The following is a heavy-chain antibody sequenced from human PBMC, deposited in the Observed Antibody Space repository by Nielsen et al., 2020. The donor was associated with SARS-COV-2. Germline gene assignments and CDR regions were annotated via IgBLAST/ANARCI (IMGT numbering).Heavy chain of an antibody. CDR2: INPNSGNT. D-gene: IGHD5-12*01. CDR3: ARGRHSGYDSEGFDY. V-gene: IGHV1-8*02. J-gene: IGHJ4*02. Sequence: ASVKVSCKASGYTFTGYYMHWVRQAPGQGLEWMGRINPNSGNTGYAQKFQGRVTMTRNTSISTAYMELSSLRSEDTAVYYCARGRHSGYDSEGFDYWGQGTLVTVSS. CDR1: GYTFTGYY.